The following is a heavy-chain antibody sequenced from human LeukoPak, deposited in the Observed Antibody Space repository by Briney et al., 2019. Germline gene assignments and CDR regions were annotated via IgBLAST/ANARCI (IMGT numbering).Heavy chain of an antibody. Sequence: GGSLRLSCAASGFTFSNYGMNWVRQAPGKGLEWVSSISTSSSYIFYADSIKGRFTISRDNADNSLYLQMNSLRAEDTAVYYCARGPMTTVTTGHLYYYYYMDVWGRGTTVTVSS. CDR2: ISTSSSYI. J-gene: IGHJ6*03. V-gene: IGHV3-21*06. CDR3: ARGPMTTVTTGHLYYYYYMDV. D-gene: IGHD4-11*01. CDR1: GFTFSNYG.